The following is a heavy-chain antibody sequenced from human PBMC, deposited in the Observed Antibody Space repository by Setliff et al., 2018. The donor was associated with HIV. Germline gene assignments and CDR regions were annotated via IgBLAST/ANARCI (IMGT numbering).Heavy chain of an antibody. Sequence: VSCKASGYTFNNYGISWVRQAPGQGLEWMGWISTHSGYTNYAQNVQGRVTVTMDTSTSTAYMELRSLKSGDTAVYYCARGKTWLRFLDYWGQGTLVTVSS. CDR2: ISTHSGYT. V-gene: IGHV1-18*01. D-gene: IGHD5-12*01. CDR1: GYTFNNYG. J-gene: IGHJ4*02. CDR3: ARGKTWLRFLDY.